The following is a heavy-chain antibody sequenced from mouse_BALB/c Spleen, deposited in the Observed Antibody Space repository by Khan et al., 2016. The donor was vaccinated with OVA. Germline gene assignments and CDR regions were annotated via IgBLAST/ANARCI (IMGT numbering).Heavy chain of an antibody. V-gene: IGHV3-2*02. D-gene: IGHD2-2*01. CDR1: AYSITSDFV. CDR3: TRSVYYAYAYAMDY. Sequence: EVQLQESGPGLVKPSQSLSLTCTVTAYSITSDFVWNWVRQFPGNKLEWMGYISFSGSTSYDPSLKSRLSITRDTSKNKFFLQLSSVTTEDTATXDCTRSVYYAYAYAMDYWGQGISVTVSS. J-gene: IGHJ4*01. CDR2: ISFSGST.